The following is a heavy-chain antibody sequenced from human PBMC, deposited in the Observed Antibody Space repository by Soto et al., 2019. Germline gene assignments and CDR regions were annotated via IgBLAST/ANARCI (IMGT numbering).Heavy chain of an antibody. D-gene: IGHD2-15*01. CDR1: GYTFTSYD. CDR2: MNPNSGNT. J-gene: IGHJ3*02. V-gene: IGHV1-8*01. CDR3: ARGRGVVVVAAINGAFDI. Sequence: ASVKVSCKASGYTFTSYDINWVRQATGQGLEWMGWMNPNSGNTGYAQKFQGRVTMTRSTSISTAYMELSSLRSEDTAVYYCARGRGVVVVAAINGAFDIWGQGTMVTVSS.